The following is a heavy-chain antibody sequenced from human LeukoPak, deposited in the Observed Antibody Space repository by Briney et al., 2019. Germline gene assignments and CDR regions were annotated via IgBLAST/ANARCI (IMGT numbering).Heavy chain of an antibody. CDR3: AKSERRFLEWLEHYYMDV. CDR2: ISGSGGST. V-gene: IGHV3-23*01. J-gene: IGHJ6*03. Sequence: GGSLRLSCAASGFTFSSYAMSWGREAPGKGLEWVSAISGSGGSTYYADSVKGRFTISRDNSKNTLYLQMNSLRAEDTAVYYCAKSERRFLEWLEHYYMDVWGKGTTVTVSS. CDR1: GFTFSSYA. D-gene: IGHD3-3*01.